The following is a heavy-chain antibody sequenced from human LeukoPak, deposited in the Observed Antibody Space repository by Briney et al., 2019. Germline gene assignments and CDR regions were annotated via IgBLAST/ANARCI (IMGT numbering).Heavy chain of an antibody. Sequence: GGSLRLSCAASGFTFSSYSMNWVRQAPGKGLEWVSGISGSGGSTFYADSVKGRITISRDNSKNTLYLQMNSLRAEDTAVYYCAKDLSMVRGVIIYWGQGTLVTVSS. CDR1: GFTFSSYS. CDR3: AKDLSMVRGVIIY. V-gene: IGHV3-23*01. D-gene: IGHD3-10*01. J-gene: IGHJ4*02. CDR2: ISGSGGST.